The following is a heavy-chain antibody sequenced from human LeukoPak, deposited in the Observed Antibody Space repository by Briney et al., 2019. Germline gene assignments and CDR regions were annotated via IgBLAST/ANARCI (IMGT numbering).Heavy chain of an antibody. CDR2: IYYSGST. CDR1: GGSISSGGYY. D-gene: IGHD3-22*01. CDR3: ARDYYDSSGYDRYFDL. V-gene: IGHV4-31*03. J-gene: IGHJ2*01. Sequence: SETLSLTCTVSGGSISSGGYYWSWIRQHPGKGLEWIGYIYYSGSTYYNPSLKSRVTISVDTSKNQFSLKLSSVTAADTAVYYCARDYYDSSGYDRYFDLWGRGTLVTVSS.